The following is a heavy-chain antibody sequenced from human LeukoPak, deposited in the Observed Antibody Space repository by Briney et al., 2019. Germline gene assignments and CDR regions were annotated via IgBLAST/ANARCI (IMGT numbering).Heavy chain of an antibody. CDR1: GFILRTYA. CDR2: ISFDGSNQ. Sequence: TGGSLRLSCAASGFILRTYAMHWVRQAPGKGLEWVAVISFDGSNQYYADSVKGRFTISRENSKNTLYLQMNSLKTEDTAVYYCARPMSTVTGPLDYWGQGTLVSVSS. CDR3: ARPMSTVTGPLDY. D-gene: IGHD4-17*01. V-gene: IGHV3-30*04. J-gene: IGHJ4*02.